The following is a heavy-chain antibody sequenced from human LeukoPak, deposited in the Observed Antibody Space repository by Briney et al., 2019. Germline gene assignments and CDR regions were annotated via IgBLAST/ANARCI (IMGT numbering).Heavy chain of an antibody. CDR2: VNTAGSIT. J-gene: IGHJ6*03. D-gene: IGHD2-8*01. Sequence: GGSLRLSCAASEFTFSSYWMHWVRQAPGKGLVWVSRVNTAGSITNYADSVKGRFTISRDNAKNTLYLQMSSLRAEDTAVYYCASGRQCTNGVCPIRSTPEFDYYMDVWGKGTTVTVSS. V-gene: IGHV3-74*01. CDR1: EFTFSSYW. CDR3: ASGRQCTNGVCPIRSTPEFDYYMDV.